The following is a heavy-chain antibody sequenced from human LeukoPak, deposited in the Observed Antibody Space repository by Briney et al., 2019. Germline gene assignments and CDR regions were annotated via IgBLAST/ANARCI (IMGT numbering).Heavy chain of an antibody. Sequence: GGSLRLSSAASGFTFSSYSMNWVRQAPGKGLEWVSSISSSSSYIYYADSVKGRFTISRDNAKNSLYLQMNSLRAEDTAVYYCASDREWELLGLDYWGQGTLVTVSS. CDR3: ASDREWELLGLDY. J-gene: IGHJ4*02. V-gene: IGHV3-21*01. D-gene: IGHD1-26*01. CDR2: ISSSSSYI. CDR1: GFTFSSYS.